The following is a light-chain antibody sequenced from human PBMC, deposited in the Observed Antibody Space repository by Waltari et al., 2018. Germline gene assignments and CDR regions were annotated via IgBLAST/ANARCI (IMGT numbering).Light chain of an antibody. CDR3: QTGGHGTWV. CDR1: GGHSSNG. V-gene: IGLV4-69*01. J-gene: IGLJ3*02. Sequence: HLVLTQSPSASASLVASVNITCTLSGGHSSNGIAGHQQQPEKGPRYLMKVNSDGSHSKGDEIPVRFSASSSGAGRYLTISSVQSEDEADYYCQTGGHGTWVFGGGTKLTVL. CDR2: VNSDGSH.